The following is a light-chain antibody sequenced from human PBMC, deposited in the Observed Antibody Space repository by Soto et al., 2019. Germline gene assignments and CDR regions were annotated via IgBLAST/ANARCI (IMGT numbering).Light chain of an antibody. CDR1: QSVSSY. V-gene: IGKV3-11*01. Sequence: EIVLTQSPATLSLSPGERATLSCRASQSVSSYLAWYQQKPGQAPRLLIYDASTRATGIPARFSGSGSGTAFSLTISSLEPYDVAVYYCQQRSNWPRGTFGQGTKLEIK. CDR3: QQRSNWPRGT. CDR2: DAS. J-gene: IGKJ2*02.